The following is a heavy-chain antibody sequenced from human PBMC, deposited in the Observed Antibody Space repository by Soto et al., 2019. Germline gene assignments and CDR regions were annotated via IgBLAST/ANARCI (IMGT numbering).Heavy chain of an antibody. CDR1: GFTFSTYA. J-gene: IGHJ4*02. V-gene: IGHV3-23*01. D-gene: IGHD4-17*01. CDR3: AKDRYGDYGGIDY. Sequence: EVPLLESGGGLVQPGGSLRLSCAASGFTFSTYAMIWVRQAPGKGLEWVSVITGSGGSTYYADSVKGRFTISRDTSKNRVFLQMNSLRAEDTAVYYCAKDRYGDYGGIDYWGQGTMVTVSS. CDR2: ITGSGGST.